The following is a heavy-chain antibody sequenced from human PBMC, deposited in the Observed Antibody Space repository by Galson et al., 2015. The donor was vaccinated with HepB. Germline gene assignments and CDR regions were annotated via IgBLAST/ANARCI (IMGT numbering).Heavy chain of an antibody. V-gene: IGHV4-59*01. CDR3: ARESREYSSGWFLGTFNYMGD. J-gene: IGHJ6*03. CDR2: ISYSGTT. Sequence: SETLSLTCTVSGGSINFYYWSWIRQPPGKGLEWIGHISYSGTTNYNPSLKSRVTISVDTSKNQFSLKLNSVTAADTAVYYCARESREYSSGWFLGTFNYMGDWGKGSTVTVS. CDR1: GGSINFYY. D-gene: IGHD6-19*01.